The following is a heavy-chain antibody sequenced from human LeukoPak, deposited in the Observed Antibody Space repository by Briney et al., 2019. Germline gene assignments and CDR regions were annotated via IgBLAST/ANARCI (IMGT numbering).Heavy chain of an antibody. CDR2: ISSSSSYI. Sequence: PGGSLKLSCAASGFTFSSYSMNWVRQAPGKGLEWVSSISSSSSYIYYADSVKGRFTISRDNAKNSLYLQMNSLRAEDTAVYYCARDETEVVPAAPLDYWGQGTLVTVSS. J-gene: IGHJ4*02. CDR3: ARDETEVVPAAPLDY. D-gene: IGHD2-2*01. CDR1: GFTFSSYS. V-gene: IGHV3-21*01.